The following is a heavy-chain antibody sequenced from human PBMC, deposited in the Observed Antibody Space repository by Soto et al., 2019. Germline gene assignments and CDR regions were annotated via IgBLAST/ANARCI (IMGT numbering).Heavy chain of an antibody. V-gene: IGHV3-23*01. J-gene: IGHJ1*01. CDR2: ISDSGGNT. CDR3: AKAVGAVQWRFSEWTQGAEYFQH. Sequence: GGSLRLSCAASGFTFGSYAMSWVRQAPGKGLEWVSTISDSGGNTYNADSVKGRFAISRDNSKNTLYLQMNSLRADDTAVYYCAKAVGAVQWRFSEWTQGAEYFQHWGQGTVVTVSS. D-gene: IGHD3-3*01. CDR1: GFTFGSYA.